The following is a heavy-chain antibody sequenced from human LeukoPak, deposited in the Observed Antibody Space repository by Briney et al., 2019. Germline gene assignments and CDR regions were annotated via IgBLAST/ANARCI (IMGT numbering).Heavy chain of an antibody. CDR2: ISSSSTI. Sequence: GGSLRLSCAASGFTFSNYNMNWVRQAPGKGLEWVSYISSSSTIYYADSVKGRFTISRDNAKNSLYLQMNSLRAEDTAVYYCASDAKPAAFMDVWGKGTTVTVSS. V-gene: IGHV3-48*01. D-gene: IGHD2-2*01. CDR1: GFTFSNYN. J-gene: IGHJ6*03. CDR3: ASDAKPAAFMDV.